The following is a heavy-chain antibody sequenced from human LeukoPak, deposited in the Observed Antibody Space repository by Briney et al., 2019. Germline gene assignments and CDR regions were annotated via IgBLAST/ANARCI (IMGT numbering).Heavy chain of an antibody. D-gene: IGHD6-13*01. CDR1: GYTFTGYY. Sequence: ASVKVSCKASGYTFTGYYMHWVRQAPGQGLEWMGWINPNSGGTNYAQKFQGRVTMTRDASISTAYMELSRLRSDDTAVYYCAKAAAGSQHSYYYYYYLDVWGTGTTVTISS. CDR3: AKAAAGSQHSYYYYYYLDV. V-gene: IGHV1-2*02. J-gene: IGHJ6*03. CDR2: INPNSGGT.